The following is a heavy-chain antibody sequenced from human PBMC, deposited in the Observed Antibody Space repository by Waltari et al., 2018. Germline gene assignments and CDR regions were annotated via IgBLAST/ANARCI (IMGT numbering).Heavy chain of an antibody. D-gene: IGHD5-12*01. CDR3: ARERGYSGYDRSGYFDY. Sequence: QVQLVQSGAEVKKPGASVKVSCKASGYTFTGYYMHWVRQAPGQGLEWMGRINPNSGGTNYAQKFQGRVTRTRDTSISTAYMELSRLRSDDTAVYYWARERGYSGYDRSGYFDYWGQGTLVTVSS. CDR2: INPNSGGT. CDR1: GYTFTGYY. V-gene: IGHV1-2*06. J-gene: IGHJ4*02.